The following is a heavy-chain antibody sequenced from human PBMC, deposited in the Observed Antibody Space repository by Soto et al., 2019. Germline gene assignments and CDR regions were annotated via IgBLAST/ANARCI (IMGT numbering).Heavy chain of an antibody. D-gene: IGHD3-3*01. CDR2: INTNTGNP. Sequence: QVQLVQSGSELKKPGASVQVSCKASGYTFTSYAMNWVRQAPGQGLEWMGWINTNTGNPTYAQGFTGRFVFSLDTSVSTAYLQICSLKAEDTAVYCCARAYYDFWSGYYRGSGYYYGMDVWGQGTTVTVSS. J-gene: IGHJ6*02. CDR3: ARAYYDFWSGYYRGSGYYYGMDV. CDR1: GYTFTSYA. V-gene: IGHV7-4-1*01.